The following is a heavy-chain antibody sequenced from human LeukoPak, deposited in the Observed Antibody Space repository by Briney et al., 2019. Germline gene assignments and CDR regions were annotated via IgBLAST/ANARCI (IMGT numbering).Heavy chain of an antibody. D-gene: IGHD1-1*01. V-gene: IGHV3-23*01. CDR3: AKDGGPTVFYYFDY. CDR2: ISGSSGGT. CDR1: GFTFSSYE. J-gene: IGHJ4*02. Sequence: GGSLRLSCAASGFTFSSYEMNWVRQAPGKGLEWVSGISGSSGGTNYADPVKGRFTISRDNSRNTLYLQMNSLRAEDTAIYYCAKDGGPTVFYYFDYWGQGTLITVSS.